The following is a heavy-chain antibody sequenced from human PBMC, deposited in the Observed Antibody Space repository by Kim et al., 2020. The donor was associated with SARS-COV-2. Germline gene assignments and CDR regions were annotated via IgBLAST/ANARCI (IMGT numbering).Heavy chain of an antibody. CDR3: ARGTDY. J-gene: IGHJ4*02. V-gene: IGHV3-21*01. Sequence: RRSSYIYYADSVKGRFTISRDNAKNSLYLQMNSLRAEDTAVYYCARGTDYWGQGTLVTVSS. CDR2: RRSSYI.